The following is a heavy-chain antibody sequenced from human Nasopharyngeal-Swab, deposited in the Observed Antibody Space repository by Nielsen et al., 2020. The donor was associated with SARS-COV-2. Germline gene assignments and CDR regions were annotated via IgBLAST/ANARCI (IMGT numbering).Heavy chain of an antibody. Sequence: SETLSLTGAVYGGSFSGYYWSGIRKPPGKGLEWIGEINHSGSTNYNPYLKRRVPISVDTSRNPFSLKLSSVTAADTAVYYCASLGITMVRGVSGMDVWGQGITVTVSS. CDR1: GGSFSGYY. D-gene: IGHD3-10*01. J-gene: IGHJ6*02. V-gene: IGHV4-34*01. CDR2: INHSGST. CDR3: ASLGITMVRGVSGMDV.